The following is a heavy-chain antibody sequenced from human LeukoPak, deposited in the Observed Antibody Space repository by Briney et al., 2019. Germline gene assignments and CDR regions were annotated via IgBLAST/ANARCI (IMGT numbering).Heavy chain of an antibody. V-gene: IGHV1-69*05. Sequence: ASVKVSCKASGGTFSSYAISWVRQAPGQGLEWMGRIIPIFGTANYAQKFQGRVTITTDESTSTAYMELSSLRSEDTAVYYCARDIGPLPMVRGNWFDPWGQGTLVTVSS. D-gene: IGHD3-10*01. J-gene: IGHJ5*02. CDR3: ARDIGPLPMVRGNWFDP. CDR1: GGTFSSYA. CDR2: IIPIFGTA.